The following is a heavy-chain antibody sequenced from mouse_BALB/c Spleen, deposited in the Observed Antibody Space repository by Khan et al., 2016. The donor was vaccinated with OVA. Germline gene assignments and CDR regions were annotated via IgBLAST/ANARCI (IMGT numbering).Heavy chain of an antibody. J-gene: IGHJ3*01. Sequence: VQLKQSGPELMKPGASVKISCKASGYSFTSYYIHWVKQSHGKSLEWIGYIDPFNGGTSYNQKFKGKATFTVDKSSSTAYMHLSSLTSEDSAVYYCTRHGSSSWFAYWGQGTLVTVSA. D-gene: IGHD1-1*01. CDR2: IDPFNGGT. CDR1: GYSFTSYY. CDR3: TRHGSSSWFAY. V-gene: IGHV1S135*01.